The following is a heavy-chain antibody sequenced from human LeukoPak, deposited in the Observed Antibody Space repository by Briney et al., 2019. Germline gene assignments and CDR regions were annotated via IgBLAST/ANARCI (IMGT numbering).Heavy chain of an antibody. CDR3: ARQSGEYSSKYGMDV. J-gene: IGHJ6*02. V-gene: IGHV4-59*08. CDR1: GGSISNYF. CDR2: IYYSGST. Sequence: SETLSLTCTVSGGSISNYFWSWIRQPPGKGLEWIGCIYYSGSTFYHPSLKSRVTISVDTSKNQLSLKVTSVTPADTAVYYCARQSGEYSSKYGMDVWGQGTTVTVSS. D-gene: IGHD6-13*01.